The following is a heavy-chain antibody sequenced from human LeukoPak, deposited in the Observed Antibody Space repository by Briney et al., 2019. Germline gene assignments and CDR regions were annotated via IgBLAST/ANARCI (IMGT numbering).Heavy chain of an antibody. D-gene: IGHD2-2*01. CDR2: IIPIFGTA. Sequence: PGGSLRLSCAASGFTFSSYAISWVRQAPGQGLEWMGGIIPIFGTANYAQKFQGRVTITADESTSTAYMELSSLRSEDTAVYYCARDDSSTSSYEYYYYGMDVWGQGTTVTVSS. J-gene: IGHJ6*02. CDR3: ARDDSSTSSYEYYYYGMDV. CDR1: GFTFSSYA. V-gene: IGHV1-69*01.